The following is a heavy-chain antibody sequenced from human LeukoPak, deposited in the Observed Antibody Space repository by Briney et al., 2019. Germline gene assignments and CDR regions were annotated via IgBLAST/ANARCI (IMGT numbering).Heavy chain of an antibody. Sequence: ASVKVSCKASGYTFTGYYMHWVRQAPGQGLEWMGWISPNSGGTNYAQKFQGRVTMTTDTSTSTAYMELRSLRSDDTAVYYCASYRRDGYNYAFDIWGQGTMVTVSS. V-gene: IGHV1-2*02. CDR1: GYTFTGYY. CDR2: ISPNSGGT. J-gene: IGHJ3*02. CDR3: ASYRRDGYNYAFDI. D-gene: IGHD5-24*01.